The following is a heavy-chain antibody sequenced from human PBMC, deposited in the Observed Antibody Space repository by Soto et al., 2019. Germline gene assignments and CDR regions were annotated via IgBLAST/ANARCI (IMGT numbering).Heavy chain of an antibody. V-gene: IGHV1-2*02. J-gene: IGHJ4*02. CDR1: GYTFTGYY. CDR2: INPNSGGT. D-gene: IGHD4-17*01. Sequence: VPSVKVSCKASGYTFTGYYMHWVRQAPGQGLEWMGWINPNSGGTNYAQKIQRSVTMTRDTSISTAYIELSRLRSDHTAVYYCARDYAHDYGDSNYWGQGTLVTVS. CDR3: ARDYAHDYGDSNY.